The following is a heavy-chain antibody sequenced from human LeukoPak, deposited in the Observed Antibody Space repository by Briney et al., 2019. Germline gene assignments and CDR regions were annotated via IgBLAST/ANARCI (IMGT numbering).Heavy chain of an antibody. V-gene: IGHV3-7*01. D-gene: IGHD6-13*01. CDR3: ARDGTAAGLYFDL. Sequence: GGSLRLSCGASGFIFSDYWMNWVRQAPGKGLEWVASIKQDGGEKSYVDSVKGRFTISRDNAKNSLYLQMSSLRAEDTAVYYCARDGTAAGLYFDLWGQGTLVTVSS. CDR1: GFIFSDYW. J-gene: IGHJ4*01. CDR2: IKQDGGEK.